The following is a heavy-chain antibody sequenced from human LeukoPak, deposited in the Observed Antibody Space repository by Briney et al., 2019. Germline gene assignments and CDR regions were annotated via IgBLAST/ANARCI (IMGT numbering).Heavy chain of an antibody. CDR1: GFTFSNYA. J-gene: IGHJ4*02. CDR3: ATGNDAADY. D-gene: IGHD1-1*01. Sequence: PGRSLRLSCAASGFTFSNYAMHWVRQAPGKGLEWVAVISYDGSNKYYADPVKGRFTISRDNSKNTLYLQMNSLRAEDTAVYYCATGNDAADYWGQGTLVTVSS. V-gene: IGHV3-30-3*01. CDR2: ISYDGSNK.